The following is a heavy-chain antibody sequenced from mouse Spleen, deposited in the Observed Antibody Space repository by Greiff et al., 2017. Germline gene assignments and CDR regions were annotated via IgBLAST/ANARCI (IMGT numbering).Heavy chain of an antibody. CDR2: INPNNGGT. D-gene: IGHD2-4*01. CDR3: ARECTMITTTGFAY. CDR1: GYTFTDYY. Sequence: VQLQQSGPELVKPGASVKISCKASGYTFTDYYMNWVKQSHGKSLEWIGDINPNNGGTSYNQKFKGKATLTVDKSSSTAYMELRSLTSEDSAVYYCARECTMITTTGFAYWGQGTLVTVSA. V-gene: IGHV1-26*01. J-gene: IGHJ3*01.